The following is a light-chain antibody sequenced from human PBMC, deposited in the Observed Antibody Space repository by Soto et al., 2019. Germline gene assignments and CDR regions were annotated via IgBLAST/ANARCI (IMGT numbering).Light chain of an antibody. CDR1: QSVGSY. V-gene: IGKV3-11*01. J-gene: IGKJ5*01. Sequence: EIVLTQSPATLSLSPGERATLSCRASQSVGSYLAWYQQKPGQAPRLLIYDASNRATGIPARFSGSGSGTDFTLTISSLEPEDFAVYYCQQRSNFITFGQGTRLEIK. CDR3: QQRSNFIT. CDR2: DAS.